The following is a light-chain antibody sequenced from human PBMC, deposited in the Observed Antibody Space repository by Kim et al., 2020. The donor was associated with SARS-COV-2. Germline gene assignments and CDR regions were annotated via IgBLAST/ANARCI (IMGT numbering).Light chain of an antibody. CDR1: QGISSY. CDR3: QQFNKYPLT. CDR2: STS. Sequence: ASVGDRVTITRRASQGISSYLAWYQQKPGKAPNLLIYSTSSLQSGVPSRFSGSGSGTEFTLTISSLQPEDFATYYCQQFNKYPLTFGGGTKVDIK. J-gene: IGKJ4*01. V-gene: IGKV1-9*01.